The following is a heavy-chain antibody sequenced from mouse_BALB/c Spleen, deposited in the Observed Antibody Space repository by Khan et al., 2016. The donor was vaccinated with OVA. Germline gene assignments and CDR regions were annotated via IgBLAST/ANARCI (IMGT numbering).Heavy chain of an antibody. V-gene: IGHV3-2*02. Sequence: EVQLQESGPGLVKPSQSLSLTCTVTGHSITRDYAWNWIRQFPGNKLEWMGYITNSGSTNYNPSLKSRISFTRDTSKNKFFLQLNSVTTEHTPTYYVASDLGRYYAMDYWGQGTSVTVSS. J-gene: IGHJ4*01. CDR2: ITNSGST. CDR1: GHSITRDYA. CDR3: ASDLGRYYAMDY. D-gene: IGHD4-1*01.